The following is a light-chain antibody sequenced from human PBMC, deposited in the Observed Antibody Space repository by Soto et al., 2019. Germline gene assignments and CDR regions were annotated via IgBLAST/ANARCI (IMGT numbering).Light chain of an antibody. V-gene: IGKV3-20*01. J-gene: IGKJ5*01. CDR2: DAS. CDR3: QPYGSSLT. CDR1: QSVFNY. Sequence: IILTQSPVTLSLSPWERATLSCRASQSVFNYLAWYQQRPGQSPRLLIYDASNRATGVPPRFSGSGSGKDFTLTISSLEPEDSAVYYCQPYGSSLTFGQGTRLDNK.